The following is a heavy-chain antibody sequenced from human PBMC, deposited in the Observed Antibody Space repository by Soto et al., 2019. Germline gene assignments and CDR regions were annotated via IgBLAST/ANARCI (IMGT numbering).Heavy chain of an antibody. Sequence: GGSLRLSCAASGFTFSSYAMSWVRQAPGKGLEWVSAISGSGGSTYYADSVKGRFTISRDNSKNTLYLQMNSLRAEDTAVYYCAKLFTMVRGGQNWGVYYHGMDVWGQGTTVTVSS. CDR1: GFTFSSYA. V-gene: IGHV3-23*01. D-gene: IGHD3-10*01. J-gene: IGHJ6*02. CDR2: ISGSGGST. CDR3: AKLFTMVRGGQNWGVYYHGMDV.